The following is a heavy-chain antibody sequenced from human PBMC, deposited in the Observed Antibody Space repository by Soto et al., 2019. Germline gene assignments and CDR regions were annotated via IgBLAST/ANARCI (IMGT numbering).Heavy chain of an antibody. CDR3: ARDQVGASSFDY. J-gene: IGHJ4*02. Sequence: QVQLVQSGAELRKPGSAVKLSCKASGGTFSNSPISWVRQIPGQGPEWMGRIIPSPARTIYSRKFRGRVTLTADKSTQTVYMTLSSLTTGDSGVYYCARDQVGASSFDYWGQGTRVTVSS. D-gene: IGHD1-26*01. CDR1: GGTFSNSP. V-gene: IGHV1-69*08. CDR2: IIPSPART.